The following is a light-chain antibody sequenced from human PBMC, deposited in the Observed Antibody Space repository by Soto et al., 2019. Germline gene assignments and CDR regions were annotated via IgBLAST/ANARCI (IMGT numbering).Light chain of an antibody. V-gene: IGKV3-20*01. CDR3: QQYHSSPLT. J-gene: IGKJ4*01. Sequence: EIVLTQSPGTLSLSPGESATLSCRASQTITNTYLAWYQQRPGQAPRLLIYGTSTRATGSPDRFSGSGSATDFTLTISRLQPEDFAVYSCQQYHSSPLTFGGGTKVEIK. CDR2: GTS. CDR1: QTITNTY.